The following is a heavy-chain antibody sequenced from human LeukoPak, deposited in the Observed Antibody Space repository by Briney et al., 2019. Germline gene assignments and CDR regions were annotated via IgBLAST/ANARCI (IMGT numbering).Heavy chain of an antibody. J-gene: IGHJ6*02. CDR3: ARGYYCSSTSCYLTYYYYYGMDV. D-gene: IGHD2-2*01. Sequence: ASVKVSCKASGYTFTSYDINWERQATGQGLEWMGWMNPNSGNTGYAQKFQGRVTMTRNTSISTAYMELSSLRSEDTAVYYCARGYYCSSTSCYLTYYYYYGMDVWGQGTTVTVSS. CDR2: MNPNSGNT. CDR1: GYTFTSYD. V-gene: IGHV1-8*01.